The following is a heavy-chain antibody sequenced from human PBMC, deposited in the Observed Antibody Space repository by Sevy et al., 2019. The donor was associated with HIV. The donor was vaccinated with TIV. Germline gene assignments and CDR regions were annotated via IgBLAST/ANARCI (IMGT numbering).Heavy chain of an antibody. CDR3: AKDVPDQSWYDDFWSGSPCFDY. CDR2: MSGRGDSR. CDR1: GFRFGSQA. D-gene: IGHD3-3*01. Sequence: GGSLRLSCVGSGFRFGSQAMSWVRQAPGKGLEWVSGMSGRGDSRGYAHSVKGLFTISRDNSKNTVYLQMNSLTAEDTALYYCAKDVPDQSWYDDFWSGSPCFDYWGRGILVTVSS. V-gene: IGHV3-23*01. J-gene: IGHJ4*01.